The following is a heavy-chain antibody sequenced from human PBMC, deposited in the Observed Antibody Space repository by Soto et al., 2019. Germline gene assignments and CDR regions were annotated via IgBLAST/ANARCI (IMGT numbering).Heavy chain of an antibody. D-gene: IGHD3-10*01. Sequence: GASVKVSCKASGYTFTSYGISWVRQAPGQGLEWMGWISAYNGNTNYAQKLQGRVTMTTDTSTSTAYMELRSLRSDDTAVYYCPRDLYYYGSGVAPFDYCGQGTLVIVSS. CDR3: PRDLYYYGSGVAPFDY. J-gene: IGHJ4*02. V-gene: IGHV1-18*01. CDR1: GYTFTSYG. CDR2: ISAYNGNT.